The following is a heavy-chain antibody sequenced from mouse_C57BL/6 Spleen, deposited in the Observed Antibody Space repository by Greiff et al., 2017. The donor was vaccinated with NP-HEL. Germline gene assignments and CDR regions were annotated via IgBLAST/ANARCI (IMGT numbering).Heavy chain of an antibody. D-gene: IGHD1-1*01. J-gene: IGHJ4*01. CDR3: ARRGNYYGSRGAMDY. V-gene: IGHV1-50*01. CDR1: GYTFTGYW. CDR2: IDPSDSYT. Sequence: QVQLQQPGAELVKPGASVKLSCKASGYTFTGYWMQWVKQRPGQGLEWIGEIDPSDSYTNYNQKFKGKATLTVDTSSSTAYMQLSSLTSEDSAVYYCARRGNYYGSRGAMDYWGQGTSVTVSS.